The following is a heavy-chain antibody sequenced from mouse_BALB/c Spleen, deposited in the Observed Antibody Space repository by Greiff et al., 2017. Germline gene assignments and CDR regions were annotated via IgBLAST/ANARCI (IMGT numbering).Heavy chain of an antibody. CDR3: ARGPITTTAWFAY. CDR2: ISSGSSTI. CDR1: GFTFSSYG. V-gene: IGHV5-17*02. Sequence: EVQLVESGGGLVQPGGSLKLSCAASGFTFSSYGMHWVRQAPEKGLEWVAYISSGSSTIYYADTVKGRITISRDNPKNTLFLQLTRLRSEDTAMYYCARGPITTTAWFAYWGQGTLVTVSA. J-gene: IGHJ3*01. D-gene: IGHD1-2*01.